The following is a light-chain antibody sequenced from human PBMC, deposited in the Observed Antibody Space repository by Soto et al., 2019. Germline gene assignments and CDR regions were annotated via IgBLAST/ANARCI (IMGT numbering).Light chain of an antibody. V-gene: IGKV1-5*01. CDR2: DAS. J-gene: IGKJ1*01. CDR3: QQYHSRRT. Sequence: DIQMPQSPSTLSASVGDRVTITCRASQDINDWLAWYQQKPGNAPKFLIYDASTLQSGVPSRFSGSGSGTEFTLTISSLQPDDFATYYCQQYHSRRTFSQGTKVDIK. CDR1: QDINDW.